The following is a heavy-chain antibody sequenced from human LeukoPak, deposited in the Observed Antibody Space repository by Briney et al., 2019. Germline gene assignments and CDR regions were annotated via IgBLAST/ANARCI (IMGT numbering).Heavy chain of an antibody. V-gene: IGHV4-38-2*01. Sequence: LRLSCAASGFTFSSYAMHWVRQPPGKGLEWIGSIYHSGSTYYNPSLKSRVTISVDTSKNQFSLKLSSVTAADTAVYYCARGGSGSYYDYYFDYWGQGTLVTVSS. CDR3: ARGGSGSYYDYYFDY. J-gene: IGHJ4*02. CDR1: GFTFSSYA. CDR2: IYHSGST. D-gene: IGHD3-10*01.